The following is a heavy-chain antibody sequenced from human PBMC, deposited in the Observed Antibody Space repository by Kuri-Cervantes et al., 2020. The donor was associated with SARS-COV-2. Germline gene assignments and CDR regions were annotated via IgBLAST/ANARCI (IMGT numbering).Heavy chain of an antibody. D-gene: IGHD1-20*01. J-gene: IGHJ4*02. CDR2: ISSSSSYK. CDR3: ARGNNWNVYDPTYFDY. CDR1: GFTFSSYS. Sequence: GGSLRLSCAASGFTFSSYSMNWVRQAPEKGLEWVSYISSSSSYKYYADSVKGRFTISRDNAKNSLYLQMNSLRAEDTAVYYCARGNNWNVYDPTYFDYWGQGTLVTVSS. V-gene: IGHV3-21*01.